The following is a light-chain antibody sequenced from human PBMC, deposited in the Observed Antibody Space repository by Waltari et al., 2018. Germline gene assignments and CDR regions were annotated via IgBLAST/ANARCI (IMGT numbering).Light chain of an antibody. CDR3: CSYTSASTLGV. CDR2: DVI. V-gene: IGLV2-14*03. Sequence: QSALTQPASVSGSPGQSITISCTGTSRDIGGYVYVSWYQQYPGKAPKLIIYDVIYLPSGVSNRFSGSKSGNTASLTISGLQAEDEANDYCCSYTSASTLGVFGGGTKLTVL. J-gene: IGLJ3*02. CDR1: SRDIGGYVY.